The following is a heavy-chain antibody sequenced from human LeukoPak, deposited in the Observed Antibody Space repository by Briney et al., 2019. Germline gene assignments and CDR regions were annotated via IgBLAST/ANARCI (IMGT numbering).Heavy chain of an antibody. CDR2: IWYGGTNK. CDR1: GIAVRTNY. V-gene: IGHV3-33*06. Sequence: GGSLRLSCAASGIAVRTNYISWVRQAPGKGLEWVAAIWYGGTNKYYADSVKGRFTISRDNSKSTLFLQMNSLRADDTAVYYCAKDANYGDYSLESYFDYWGQGTPVTVSS. J-gene: IGHJ4*02. D-gene: IGHD4-17*01. CDR3: AKDANYGDYSLESYFDY.